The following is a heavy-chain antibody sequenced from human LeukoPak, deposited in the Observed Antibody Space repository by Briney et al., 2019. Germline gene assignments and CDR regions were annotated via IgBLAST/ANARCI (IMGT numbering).Heavy chain of an antibody. CDR3: ARVSSSRNYYGSGSYYKYNWFDP. V-gene: IGHV4-34*01. D-gene: IGHD3-10*01. CDR1: GGSFGDYY. Sequence: SETLSLTCAVYGGSFGDYYWGWIRQPPGKGLEWIGEINHSGSTNYNPSLKSRVTISVDTSKNQFSLKLSSVTAADTAVYYCARVSSSRNYYGSGSYYKYNWFDPWGQGTLVTVSS. J-gene: IGHJ5*02. CDR2: INHSGST.